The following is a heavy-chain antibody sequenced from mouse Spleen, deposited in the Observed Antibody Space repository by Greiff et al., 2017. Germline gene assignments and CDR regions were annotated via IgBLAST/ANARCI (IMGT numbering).Heavy chain of an antibody. CDR3: AREGWLQGWYFDV. CDR2: INPSNGGT. Sequence: VQLQQPGTELVKPGASVKLSCKASGYTFTSYWMHWVKQRPGQGLEWIGNINPSNGGTNYNEKFKSKATLTVDKSSSTAYMQLSSLTSEDSAVYYCAREGWLQGWYFDVWGTGTTVTVSS. V-gene: IGHV1-53*01. CDR1: GYTFTSYW. D-gene: IGHD2-2*01. J-gene: IGHJ1*03.